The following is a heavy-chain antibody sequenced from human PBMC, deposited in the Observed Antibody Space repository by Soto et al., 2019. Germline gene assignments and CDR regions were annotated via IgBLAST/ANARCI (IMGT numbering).Heavy chain of an antibody. V-gene: IGHV1-69*13. CDR1: GGTFSSYA. CDR3: AGEGTLYGDYVRSKGLLDY. Sequence: ASVKVSCKASGGTFSSYAISWVRQAPGQGLEWMGGIIPIFGTANYAQKFQGRVTVTADESTSTAYMELSSLRSEDTAVYYCAGEGTLYGDYVRSKGLLDYWGQGTLVTVSS. J-gene: IGHJ4*02. D-gene: IGHD4-17*01. CDR2: IIPIFGTA.